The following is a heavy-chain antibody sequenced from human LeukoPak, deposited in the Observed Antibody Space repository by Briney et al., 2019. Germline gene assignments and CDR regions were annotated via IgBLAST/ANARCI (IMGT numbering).Heavy chain of an antibody. V-gene: IGHV3-21*01. D-gene: IGHD6-19*01. J-gene: IGHJ4*02. CDR2: IIPSRSYI. CDR1: GFTFDSYT. CDR3: ARLQGGSGWYYFDY. Sequence: PGGSLRLSCAASGFTFDSYTINWVRQAPGKGLEWVSSIIPSRSYIYYADSLKGRFATSRAKAKNSVYLQMNSLRAEDTAVYYCARLQGGSGWYYFDYWGQGTLVTVSS.